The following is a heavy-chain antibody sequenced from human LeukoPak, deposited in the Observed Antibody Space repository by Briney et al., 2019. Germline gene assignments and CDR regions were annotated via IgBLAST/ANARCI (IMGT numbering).Heavy chain of an antibody. CDR1: GYTFTSYG. CDR3: ARDALSLKAFDI. J-gene: IGHJ3*02. V-gene: IGHV1-18*01. CDR2: ISAYNGNT. Sequence: GASVKVSCKASGYTFTSYGISWVRQAPGQGLEWMGWISAYNGNTNYAQKLQGRVTMTTDTSTSTAYMELSSLRSEDTAVCYCARDALSLKAFDIWGQGTMVTVSS.